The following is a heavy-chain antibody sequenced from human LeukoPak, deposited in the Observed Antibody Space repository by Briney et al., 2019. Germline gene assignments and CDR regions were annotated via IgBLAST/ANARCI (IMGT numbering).Heavy chain of an antibody. V-gene: IGHV3-21*01. Sequence: PGGSLRLSCAASGFTVSSNYMSWVRQAPGKGLEWVSSISSSSSYIYYADSVKGRFTISRDNAKNSLYLQMNSLRAEDTAVYYCASLVVRGVIKPYYFDYWGQGTLVTVSS. CDR3: ASLVVRGVIKPYYFDY. D-gene: IGHD3-10*01. CDR2: ISSSSSYI. CDR1: GFTVSSNY. J-gene: IGHJ4*02.